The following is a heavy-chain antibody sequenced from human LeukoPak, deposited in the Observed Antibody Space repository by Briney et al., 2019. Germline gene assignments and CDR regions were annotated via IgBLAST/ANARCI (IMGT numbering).Heavy chain of an antibody. Sequence: PSETLSLTCAVYGGSFSGYYWSWIRQPPGKGLEWIGEINHSGSTNYNPSLKSRVTISVDTSKNQFSLKLSSVTAADTAVYYCARGGLTYYYGSGSYYKERPIAFDIWGQGTMVTVSS. CDR1: GGSFSGYY. V-gene: IGHV4-34*01. D-gene: IGHD3-10*01. CDR2: INHSGST. CDR3: ARGGLTYYYGSGSYYKERPIAFDI. J-gene: IGHJ3*02.